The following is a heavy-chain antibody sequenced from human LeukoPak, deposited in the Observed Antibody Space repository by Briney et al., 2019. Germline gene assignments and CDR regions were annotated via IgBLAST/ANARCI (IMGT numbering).Heavy chain of an antibody. Sequence: PSETLSLTCAVSGGSISSSNWWSWVRQPPGKGLEWIGEIYHSGSTNYNPSLKSRVTISVDKSKNQFSLKLSSVTAADTAVYYCASGNSGWYGPLGAHSFRGYFQHWGQGTLVTVSS. CDR3: ASGNSGWYGPLGAHSFRGYFQH. D-gene: IGHD6-19*01. V-gene: IGHV4-4*02. J-gene: IGHJ1*01. CDR2: IYHSGST. CDR1: GGSISSSNW.